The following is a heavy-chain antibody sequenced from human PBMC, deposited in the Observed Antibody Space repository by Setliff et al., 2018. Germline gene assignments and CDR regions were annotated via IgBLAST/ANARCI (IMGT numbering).Heavy chain of an antibody. D-gene: IGHD3-3*01. CDR2: IIPIFGTA. J-gene: IGHJ6*02. CDR1: RYTFNDYY. V-gene: IGHV1-69*13. Sequence: SVKVSCKAFRYTFNDYYIHWVRQAPGQGLEWMGGIIPIFGTANYAQKFPGRVTITADESTSTAYMELSSLRSEDTAVYYCAREDGTYYNFWSGYSTTPYYGMDVWGQGTTVTVSS. CDR3: AREDGTYYNFWSGYSTTPYYGMDV.